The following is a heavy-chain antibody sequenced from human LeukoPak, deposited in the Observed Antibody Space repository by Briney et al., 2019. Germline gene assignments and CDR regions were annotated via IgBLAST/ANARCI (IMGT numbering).Heavy chain of an antibody. CDR3: ARAYYYDSSGYYPLDY. D-gene: IGHD3-22*01. V-gene: IGHV3-33*01. J-gene: IGHJ4*02. Sequence: GGSLSLSCAASGFTFSSYSMHWVRQAPGKGLEWVAVIWYDGSNKYYADSVKGRFTISRDNSKNTLYLQMNSLRAEDTAVYYCARAYYYDSSGYYPLDYWGQGALVTVSS. CDR2: IWYDGSNK. CDR1: GFTFSSYS.